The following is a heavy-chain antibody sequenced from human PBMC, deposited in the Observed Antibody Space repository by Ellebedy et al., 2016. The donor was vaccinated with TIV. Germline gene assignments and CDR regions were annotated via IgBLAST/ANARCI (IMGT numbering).Heavy chain of an antibody. CDR2: FSDST. V-gene: IGHV3-23*01. CDR1: GFTFSSFA. CDR3: PKGSSGTYIKHAFDF. Sequence: GESLKIPCAASGFTFSSFAMSWVRQAPGKGLEWVSGFSDSTYYADPVKGRFTISRDNSKNTLYLQMNSLRAEDTAIYYCPKGSSGTYIKHAFDFWGQGTLVTVSS. J-gene: IGHJ4*02. D-gene: IGHD1-26*01.